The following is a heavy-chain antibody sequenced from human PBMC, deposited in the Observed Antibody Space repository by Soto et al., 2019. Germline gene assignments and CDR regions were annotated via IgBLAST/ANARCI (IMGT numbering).Heavy chain of an antibody. D-gene: IGHD5-18*01. CDR2: INHSGST. V-gene: IGHV4-34*01. Sequence: SSETLSLTCAVYGGSFSGYYWSWIRQPPGKGLEWIGEINHSGSTNYNPSLKSRVTISVDTSKNQFSLKLSSVTAADTAVYYCASGVDTVFFDYWGQGTLVTVSS. J-gene: IGHJ4*02. CDR3: ASGVDTVFFDY. CDR1: GGSFSGYY.